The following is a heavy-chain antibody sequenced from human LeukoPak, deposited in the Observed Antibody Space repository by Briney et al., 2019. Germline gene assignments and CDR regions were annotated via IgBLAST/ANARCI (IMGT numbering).Heavy chain of an antibody. CDR3: AKGPNSSGYYPYWYFDL. Sequence: GGSLRLSCAASGFTFSSYAMSWARQAPGKGLEWVSAISGSGGSTYYADSVKGRFTISRDNSKNTLYLQMNSLRAEDTAVYYCAKGPNSSGYYPYWYFDLWGRGTLVTVSS. V-gene: IGHV3-23*01. CDR2: ISGSGGST. CDR1: GFTFSSYA. J-gene: IGHJ2*01. D-gene: IGHD3-22*01.